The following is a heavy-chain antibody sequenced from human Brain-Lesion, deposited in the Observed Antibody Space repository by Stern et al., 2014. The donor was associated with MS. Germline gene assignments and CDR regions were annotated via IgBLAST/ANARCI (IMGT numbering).Heavy chain of an antibody. CDR3: ATYYYDSTGYNDF. J-gene: IGHJ4*02. D-gene: IGHD3-22*01. CDR2: INPKSGGT. CDR1: GYTFTGYY. V-gene: IGHV1-2*04. Sequence: VQLVESGAEVKKPGASVKVSCKASGYTFTGYYMHWVRQAPGQGLEWVGWINPKSGGTNYAQKFQGWVTMTRDTSTNTAYMERSRLRSADTAVYYCATYYYDSTGYNDFWGQGTLVTVSS.